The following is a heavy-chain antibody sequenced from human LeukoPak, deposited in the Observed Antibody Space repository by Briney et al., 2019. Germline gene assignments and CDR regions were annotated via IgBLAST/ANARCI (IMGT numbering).Heavy chain of an antibody. V-gene: IGHV3-9*01. J-gene: IGHJ4*02. CDR1: GFTFDDYA. Sequence: GGSLRLSCAASGFTFDDYAMHWVRQAPGKGLEWVSGISWNSGSIGYADSVKGRFTISRDNAKNSLYLQMNSLRAEDTALYYCAKASMGIAAAADYWGQGTLVTVSS. D-gene: IGHD6-13*01. CDR2: ISWNSGSI. CDR3: AKASMGIAAAADY.